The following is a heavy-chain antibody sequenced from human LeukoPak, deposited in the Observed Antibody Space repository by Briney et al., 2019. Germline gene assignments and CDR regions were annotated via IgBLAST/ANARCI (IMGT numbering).Heavy chain of an antibody. V-gene: IGHV3-30-3*01. J-gene: IGHJ4*02. D-gene: IGHD2-2*01. Sequence: GRSLRLSCAASGFTFSSYAMHWVRQAPGKGLEWVAVISYDGSNKYYADSVKGRFTISRDNAKNSLYLQMNSLRAEDTAVYYCARDSRVVVPAAIPIDYWGQGTLVTVSS. CDR1: GFTFSSYA. CDR3: ARDSRVVVPAAIPIDY. CDR2: ISYDGSNK.